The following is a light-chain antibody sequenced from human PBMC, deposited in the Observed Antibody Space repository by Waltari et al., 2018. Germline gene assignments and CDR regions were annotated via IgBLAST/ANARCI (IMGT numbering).Light chain of an antibody. CDR2: GAS. CDR1: QSVSSN. J-gene: IGKJ2*01. Sequence: EIVMKQSPATLSVSPGERATLSCRASQSVSSNLAWYQQKPGQAPRLLIYGASPRATGIPARFSGSGSGTEFTLTISSLQSEDFAVYYCQQYNNWPSTFGQGTKLEIK. V-gene: IGKV3-15*01. CDR3: QQYNNWPST.